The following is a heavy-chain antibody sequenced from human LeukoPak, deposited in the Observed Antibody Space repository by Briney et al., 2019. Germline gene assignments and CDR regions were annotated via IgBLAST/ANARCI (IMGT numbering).Heavy chain of an antibody. Sequence: SVEVSCKASGGTFSSYAISWVRQAPGQGLEWMGGIIPIFGTANYAQKFQGRVTITADESTSTAYMELSSLRSEDTAVYYCARSTVALGYFDYWGQGTLVTVSS. J-gene: IGHJ4*02. CDR2: IIPIFGTA. CDR3: ARSTVALGYFDY. V-gene: IGHV1-69*13. D-gene: IGHD4-23*01. CDR1: GGTFSSYA.